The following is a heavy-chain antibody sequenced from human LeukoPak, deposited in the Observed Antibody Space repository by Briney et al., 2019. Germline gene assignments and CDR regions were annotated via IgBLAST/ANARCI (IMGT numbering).Heavy chain of an antibody. J-gene: IGHJ6*03. CDR1: AFSYETYW. Sequence: GSLRLSCLALAFSYETYWMSWVRHAPPQGPEWVANLNEDGSEKHYLGSVRGRSTISRDNADNSLHLQMNSLRPEDMAVYYCARGETMDVWGKGTTITVSS. CDR3: ARGETMDV. D-gene: IGHD5-24*01. V-gene: IGHV3-7*01. CDR2: LNEDGSEK.